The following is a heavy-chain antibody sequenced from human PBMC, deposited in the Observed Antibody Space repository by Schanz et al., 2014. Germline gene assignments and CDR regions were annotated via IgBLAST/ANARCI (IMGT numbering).Heavy chain of an antibody. D-gene: IGHD2-2*01. Sequence: QVQLVQSGPEVKKPGASVKVSCKASRYAFASYYIHWVRQAPGQGLEWMGVIDPSGDSTTFAQNFQGRVPMTRDTSTSTVYLHLSSLISDDTAVYYCARVPQFQLLKGAFDIWGQGTMVTVSS. CDR3: ARVPQFQLLKGAFDI. CDR1: RYAFASYY. V-gene: IGHV1-46*01. J-gene: IGHJ3*02. CDR2: IDPSGDST.